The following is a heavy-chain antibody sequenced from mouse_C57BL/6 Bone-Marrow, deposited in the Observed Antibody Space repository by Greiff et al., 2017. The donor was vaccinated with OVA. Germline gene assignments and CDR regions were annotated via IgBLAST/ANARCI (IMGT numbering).Heavy chain of an antibody. CDR2: IDPSDSYT. V-gene: IGHV1-69*01. D-gene: IGHD1-1*01. CDR1: GYTFTSYW. Sequence: QVQLQQPGAELVMPGASVKLSCKASGYTFTSYWMHWVKQRPGQGLEWIGEIDPSDSYTNYNQKFKGKSTLTVDKSSSTAYMQLSSLTSEDSAVYYCARGENYYGSPFAYWGQGTLVTVSA. CDR3: ARGENYYGSPFAY. J-gene: IGHJ3*01.